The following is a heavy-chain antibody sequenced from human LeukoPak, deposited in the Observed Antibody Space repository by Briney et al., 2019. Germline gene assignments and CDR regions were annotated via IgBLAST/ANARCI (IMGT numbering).Heavy chain of an antibody. CDR2: INHNGVT. CDR3: ARERVTIVRGVLMDH. CDR1: GGSFSGYY. J-gene: IGHJ4*02. V-gene: IGHV4-34*01. Sequence: SETLSLTRAVYGGSFSGYYWSWIRQPPGKGLEWIGEINHNGVTNYNPSLKSRVTISIDTSKKHFSLKLTSVTAADTAVYYCARERVTIVRGVLMDHWGQGTLVTVSS. D-gene: IGHD3-10*01.